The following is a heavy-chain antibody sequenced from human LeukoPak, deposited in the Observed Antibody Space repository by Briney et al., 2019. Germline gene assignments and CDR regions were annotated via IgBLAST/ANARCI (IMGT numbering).Heavy chain of an antibody. CDR1: GFTFSSYG. Sequence: GGSLRLSCAASGFTFSSYGMHWVRQAPGKGLEWVAVISYDGSNKYYADSVKGRFTISRDNSKNTLYLQMNSLRAEDTAVYYCAKGAGGNSFYFDYWGQGTLVTVSS. D-gene: IGHD4-23*01. CDR2: ISYDGSNK. CDR3: AKGAGGNSFYFDY. J-gene: IGHJ4*02. V-gene: IGHV3-30*18.